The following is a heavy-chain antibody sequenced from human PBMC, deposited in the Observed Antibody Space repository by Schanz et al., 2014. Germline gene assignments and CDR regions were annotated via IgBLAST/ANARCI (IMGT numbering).Heavy chain of an antibody. CDR3: ARLDGFGY. D-gene: IGHD3-10*01. Sequence: QVKLQESGPGLVKPSETLSLTCAVSGGSIGSSNWWSWVRQPPGKGLEWIGEVYHSGTTNYNPSLKSRVTISVDTSKNQFSLKLTSVTAADTAVYYCARLDGFGYWGQGTLVTVSS. V-gene: IGHV4-4*02. J-gene: IGHJ4*02. CDR1: GGSIGSSNW. CDR2: VYHSGTT.